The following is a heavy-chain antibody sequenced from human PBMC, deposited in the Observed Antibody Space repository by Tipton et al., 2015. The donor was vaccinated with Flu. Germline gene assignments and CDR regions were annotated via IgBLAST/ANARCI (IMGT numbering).Heavy chain of an antibody. V-gene: IGHV3-43*02. CDR1: GFKFDDYA. D-gene: IGHD1-26*01. CDR2: VSGDGGTT. CDR3: AKGGKVNSGHDTYDY. J-gene: IGHJ4*02. Sequence: SLRLSCAASGFKFDDYAMHWVRQAPGKGLEWVCHVSGDGGTTFYADSVKGRFTISRVNSKNSLYLQMNSLTTDDTALYYCAKGGKVNSGHDTYDYWGPGTLVTVSS.